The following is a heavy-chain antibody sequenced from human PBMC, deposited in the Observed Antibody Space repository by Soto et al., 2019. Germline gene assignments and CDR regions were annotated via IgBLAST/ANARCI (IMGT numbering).Heavy chain of an antibody. Sequence: QVRLVQSGAEVKEPGASVKVSCKSSGYTFSSYDINWIRQTRGQGLEWMGWMNPYSGQTGYAQKFQGRVTMTWTTSISTAYMELSSLRSEYTAVYYCARGGDLDFWGQGTLVTVSS. V-gene: IGHV1-8*01. CDR3: ARGGDLDF. CDR2: MNPYSGQT. CDR1: GYTFSSYD. D-gene: IGHD4-17*01. J-gene: IGHJ4*02.